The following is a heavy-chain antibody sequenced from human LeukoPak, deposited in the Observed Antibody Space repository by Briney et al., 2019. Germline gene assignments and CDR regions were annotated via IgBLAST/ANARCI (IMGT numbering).Heavy chain of an antibody. CDR2: ISAYNGNT. Sequence: ASVKVSCKASGYIFTSYGISWVRQAPGQGLEWMGWISAYNGNTNYAQKLQGRVTMTTDTSTSTAYMELRSLRSDDTAVYYCARGLYYYGSGSGKNWFDPWGQGTLVTVSS. J-gene: IGHJ5*02. CDR1: GYIFTSYG. D-gene: IGHD3-10*01. CDR3: ARGLYYYGSGSGKNWFDP. V-gene: IGHV1-18*01.